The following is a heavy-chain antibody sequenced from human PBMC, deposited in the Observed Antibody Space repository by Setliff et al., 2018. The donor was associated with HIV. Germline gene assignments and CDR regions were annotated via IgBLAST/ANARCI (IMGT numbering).Heavy chain of an antibody. Sequence: ASVKVSCKASGYTFTNYAIHWVRQAPGQRLEWMGWINTNTGSPTYAQGFTRRFVFSLDPSVRTAYLQITGLKAEDTAVYYCARGGDRMQIWSRFPFDIWGQGTMVTVSS. CDR2: INTNTGSP. CDR3: ARGGDRMQIWSRFPFDI. CDR1: GYTFTNYA. J-gene: IGHJ3*02. D-gene: IGHD3-10*01. V-gene: IGHV7-4-1*02.